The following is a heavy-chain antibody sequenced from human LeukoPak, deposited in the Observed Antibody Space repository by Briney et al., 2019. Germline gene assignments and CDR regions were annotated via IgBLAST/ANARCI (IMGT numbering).Heavy chain of an antibody. V-gene: IGHV4-59*12. J-gene: IGHJ4*02. CDR2: IYHSGST. CDR1: GGSISTYY. Sequence: SETLSLTCTVSGGSISTYYWTWTRQPPGKGLEWIGYIYHSGSTNYNPSLKSRVTISVDTSKNQFSLKLSSVTAADTGVYYCARESVRPYFDYWGQGTLVTVSS. D-gene: IGHD2-8*01. CDR3: ARESVRPYFDY.